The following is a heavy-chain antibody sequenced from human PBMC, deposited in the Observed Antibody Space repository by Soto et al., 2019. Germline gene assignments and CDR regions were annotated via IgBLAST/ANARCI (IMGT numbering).Heavy chain of an antibody. V-gene: IGHV1-3*01. CDR3: AREWGEYSSSFAPTDY. D-gene: IGHD6-13*01. CDR2: INAGNGNT. Sequence: ASVKASCKASGYTFTSYAMRWVRQAPGQRLEWMGWINAGNGNTKYSQKFQGRVTITRDTSASTAYMELSSLRSEDTAVYYCAREWGEYSSSFAPTDYWGQGTLVTVSS. CDR1: GYTFTSYA. J-gene: IGHJ4*02.